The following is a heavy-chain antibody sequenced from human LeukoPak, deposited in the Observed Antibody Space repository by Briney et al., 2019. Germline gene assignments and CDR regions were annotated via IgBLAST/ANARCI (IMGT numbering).Heavy chain of an antibody. CDR3: ARDLGYDFWSGYSAFDI. V-gene: IGHV4-4*07. D-gene: IGHD3-3*01. J-gene: IGHJ3*02. Sequence: SETLSLTCTVSGGSISSYYWSWIRQPAGKGLEWIGRIYTSGSTNYNPSLKSRVTMSVDTSKNQFSLKLSSVTAADTAVYYCARDLGYDFWSGYSAFDIWGQGTTVTVSS. CDR2: IYTSGST. CDR1: GGSISSYY.